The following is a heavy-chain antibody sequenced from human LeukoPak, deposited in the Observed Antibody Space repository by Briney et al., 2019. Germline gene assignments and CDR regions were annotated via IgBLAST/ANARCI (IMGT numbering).Heavy chain of an antibody. J-gene: IGHJ4*02. V-gene: IGHV4-4*09. CDR3: VQTTGWPGFDY. Sequence: SGTLSLTCTTSGVSINRFYWSWVRQPPGKGLEWIGNIYSGVPTYSNPSLKSRVTISVDTSKNQFSLNLTSVTAADAAMYYCVQTTGWPGFDYWGQGILVTVSS. CDR1: GVSINRFY. CDR2: IYSGVPT. D-gene: IGHD1-1*01.